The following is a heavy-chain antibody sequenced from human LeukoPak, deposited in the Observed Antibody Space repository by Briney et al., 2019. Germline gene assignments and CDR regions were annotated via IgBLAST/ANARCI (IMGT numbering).Heavy chain of an antibody. CDR1: GFTFSSYG. CDR3: AKDISTVAVHFDY. CDR2: IWYDGSNK. V-gene: IGHV3-33*06. Sequence: GGSLRLSCAASGFTFSSYGMHWVRQAPGKGLEWVAVIWYDGSNKYYADSVKGRFTISRDNSKNTLYLQMNSLRAEDTAVYYCAKDISTVAVHFDYWGQGTLVTVSS. J-gene: IGHJ4*02. D-gene: IGHD6-19*01.